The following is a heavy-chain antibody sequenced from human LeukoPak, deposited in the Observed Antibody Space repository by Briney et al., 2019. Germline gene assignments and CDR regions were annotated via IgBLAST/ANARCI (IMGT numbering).Heavy chain of an antibody. CDR2: IYPGDSDT. CDR1: GYSFTSYW. D-gene: IGHD3-22*01. CDR3: ARRTMTDAFDI. V-gene: IGHV5-51*01. Sequence: GESLQISCKGSGYSFTSYWIGWVRPMPGKGLEWMGIIYPGDSDTRYSPSFQGQVTISADKSISTAYLQWSSLKASDTAMYYCARRTMTDAFDIWGQGTMVTVSS. J-gene: IGHJ3*02.